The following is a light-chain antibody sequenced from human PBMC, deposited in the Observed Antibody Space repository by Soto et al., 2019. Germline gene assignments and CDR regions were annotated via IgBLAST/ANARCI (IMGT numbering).Light chain of an antibody. Sequence: QSVLTRPPSVSAAPGQKATISCSGSSSNIGGNSVSWYQQLPGTAPKLLIYDDNKRPSGIPDRFSGSKSGTSATLGITGFQTGDEADYYCGSWDSSLSAYVFXTGTKVHRP. CDR3: GSWDSSLSAYV. V-gene: IGLV1-51*01. J-gene: IGLJ1*01. CDR2: DDN. CDR1: SSNIGGNS.